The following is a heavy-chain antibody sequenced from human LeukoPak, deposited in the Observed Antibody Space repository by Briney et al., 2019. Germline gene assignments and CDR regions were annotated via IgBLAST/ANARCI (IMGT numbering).Heavy chain of an antibody. Sequence: SETLSLTCTVSGGSISSYYWSWIRQPPGKGLEWIGYIYYTGSTNYNPSLKSRVTLSVDTSKNQFSLKLSSVTAADTAVYYCARGAAAAFDPWGQGTLVTVSS. CDR2: IYYTGST. V-gene: IGHV4-59*01. CDR1: GGSISSYY. J-gene: IGHJ5*02. D-gene: IGHD6-13*01. CDR3: ARGAAAAFDP.